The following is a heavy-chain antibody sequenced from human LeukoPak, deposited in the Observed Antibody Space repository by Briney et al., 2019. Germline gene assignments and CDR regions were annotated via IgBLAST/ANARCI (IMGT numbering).Heavy chain of an antibody. J-gene: IGHJ4*02. Sequence: PGGSLGLSCVASGFTFSSYAMSWVRQAPGKGLEWVSAISGSGGSTYYADSVKGRFTISRDNAKNSLYLQMNSLRAEDTALYHCARDSSRGITMIIDWGQGTLVTVSS. CDR3: ARDSSRGITMIID. CDR2: ISGSGGST. V-gene: IGHV3-23*01. CDR1: GFTFSSYA. D-gene: IGHD3-22*01.